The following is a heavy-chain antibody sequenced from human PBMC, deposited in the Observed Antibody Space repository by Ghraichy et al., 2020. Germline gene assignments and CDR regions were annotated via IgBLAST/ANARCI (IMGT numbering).Heavy chain of an antibody. CDR1: GFTFSTSS. J-gene: IGHJ4*02. D-gene: IGHD1-26*01. CDR2: IISSRTNI. V-gene: IGHV3-48*02. Sequence: GGSLRLSCTASGFTFSTSSMNWVRQAPGKGLEWVSYIISSRTNIYYADSVKGRFTISRDNSKNSLYLQMNSLRDEDTAVYYCARGRGSSTANPVFDYWGQGVLVTVSS. CDR3: ARGRGSSTANPVFDY.